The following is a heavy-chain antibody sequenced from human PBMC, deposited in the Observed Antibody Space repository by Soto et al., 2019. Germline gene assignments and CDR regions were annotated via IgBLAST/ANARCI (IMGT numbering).Heavy chain of an antibody. CDR3: ARAAYTSGYYYFDH. D-gene: IGHD6-19*01. CDR1: GFTFSSHA. V-gene: IGHV3-33*01. CDR2: IWFDGSNK. J-gene: IGHJ4*02. Sequence: GGSLRLSCASSGFTFSSHAMHWVRQAPGKGLEWVANIWFDGSNKNYADSVKGRFTISRDNSKNTLFLQVNSLRAEDTAIYYCARAAYTSGYYYFDHWGQGTPVTVSS.